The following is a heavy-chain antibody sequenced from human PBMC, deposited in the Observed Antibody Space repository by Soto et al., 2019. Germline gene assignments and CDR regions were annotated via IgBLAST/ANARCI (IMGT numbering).Heavy chain of an antibody. D-gene: IGHD3-10*01. CDR3: ARDEFHYYGSGSYSN. CDR1: GWSFSGYY. J-gene: IGHJ4*02. Sequence: QVQLQQWGAGLLKPSETLSLTCAVYGWSFSGYYWSWIRQPPGKGLEWIGEINHSGSTNYNPSLKSRVTISVDTSKNQFSLKLSSVTAADTAVYYCARDEFHYYGSGSYSNWGQGTLVTVSS. V-gene: IGHV4-34*01. CDR2: INHSGST.